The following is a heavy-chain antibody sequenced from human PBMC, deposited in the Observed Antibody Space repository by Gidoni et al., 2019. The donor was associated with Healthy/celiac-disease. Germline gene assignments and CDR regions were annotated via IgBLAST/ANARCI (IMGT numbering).Heavy chain of an antibody. J-gene: IGHJ6*02. CDR3: ARDLAQGGDSHYYYYYGMDV. CDR1: GYTFTSYY. Sequence: QVQLVQSGAEVKKPGASVKVSCKASGYTFTSYYMHWVRQAPGQGLEWMGIINPSGGSTSYAQKFQGRVTMTRDTSTSTVYMELSSLRSEDTAVYYCARDLAQGGDSHYYYYYGMDVWGQGTTVTVSS. D-gene: IGHD2-21*02. V-gene: IGHV1-46*01. CDR2: INPSGGST.